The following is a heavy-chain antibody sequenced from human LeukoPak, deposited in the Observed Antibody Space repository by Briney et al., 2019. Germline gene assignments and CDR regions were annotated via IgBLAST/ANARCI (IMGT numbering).Heavy chain of an antibody. D-gene: IGHD2-2*01. V-gene: IGHV4-39*01. Sequence: SETLSLTCTVSGGSISSSSYYWGWIRQPPGKGLEWIGSIYYSGSTYYNPSLKSRVTISVDTSKNQFSLKLSSVTAADTAVYYCASYIVVVPAARGPLDYWGQGTLVTVPS. J-gene: IGHJ4*02. CDR2: IYYSGST. CDR3: ASYIVVVPAARGPLDY. CDR1: GGSISSSSYY.